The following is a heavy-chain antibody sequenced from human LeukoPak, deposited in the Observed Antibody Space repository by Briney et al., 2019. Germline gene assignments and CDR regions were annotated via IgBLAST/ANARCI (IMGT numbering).Heavy chain of an antibody. J-gene: IGHJ4*02. CDR2: INPNSGGT. D-gene: IGHD4-17*01. Sequence: ASVKVSCKASGYTFTGYYMHWVRQAPGQGLEWMGWINPNSGGTNYAQKFQGRVTMTRDMSTSTVYMELSSLRSEDTAVYYCARLTTVTSLGYWGQGTLVTVSS. CDR3: ARLTTVTSLGY. CDR1: GYTFTGYY. V-gene: IGHV1-2*02.